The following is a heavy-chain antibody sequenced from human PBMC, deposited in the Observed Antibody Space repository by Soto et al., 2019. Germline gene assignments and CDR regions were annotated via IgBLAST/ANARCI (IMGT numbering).Heavy chain of an antibody. Sequence: QVQLVQSGAEVKMPGASVKVSCKASGYTFTSHDINWVRQATGQGLEWMGWMNPNSGNTGYGQKFQGRITMTRNTSTTTAYMELSSLKSDDTAVYYCARGRYAIRGAFIIGELDHWGQESLVIVSS. CDR1: GYTFTSHD. J-gene: IGHJ4*02. CDR3: ARGRYAIRGAFIIGELDH. V-gene: IGHV1-8*01. CDR2: MNPNSGNT. D-gene: IGHD3-10*01.